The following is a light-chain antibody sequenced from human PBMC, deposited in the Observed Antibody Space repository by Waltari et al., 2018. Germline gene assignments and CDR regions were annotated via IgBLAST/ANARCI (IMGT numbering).Light chain of an antibody. V-gene: IGLV2-14*03. J-gene: IGLJ2*01. Sequence: QSALTQPASVSGSPGQSITISCSGITKDVASHKCVSWYQHHPGKAPKRIIYDVTNRPSGVTSRFSGSKSGNTASLSISGLRAEDEAVYHCCTCTSSSSYVFGGGTKVTVL. CDR1: TKDVASHKC. CDR2: DVT. CDR3: CTCTSSSSYV.